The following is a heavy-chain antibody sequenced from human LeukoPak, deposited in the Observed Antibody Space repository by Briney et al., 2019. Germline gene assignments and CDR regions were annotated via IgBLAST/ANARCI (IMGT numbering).Heavy chain of an antibody. J-gene: IGHJ4*02. CDR2: ISASGSTT. Sequence: GGSLRLSCAASGFTFTDYAMGWVRQAPGQGLEWASTISASGSTTYYADSVRGRFTISRDNSKNTLSLQMSSLRAEDTAVYYCAKARTPYNSGFDYWGQGTLVAVSS. D-gene: IGHD6-19*01. CDR3: AKARTPYNSGFDY. CDR1: GFTFTDYA. V-gene: IGHV3-23*01.